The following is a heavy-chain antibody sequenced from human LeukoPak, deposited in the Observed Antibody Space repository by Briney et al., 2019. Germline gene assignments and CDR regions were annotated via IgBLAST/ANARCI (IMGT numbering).Heavy chain of an antibody. CDR3: ASQLGGYDSVSGY. D-gene: IGHD5-12*01. J-gene: IGHJ4*02. CDR2: ISGSGGST. CDR1: GFIFSSYA. V-gene: IGHV3-23*01. Sequence: GGSLRLSCAASGFIFSSYAMSWVRQAPGKGLEWVSTISGSGGSTYYADSVKGRFTISRDNSKNTMYLQMNSLRAEDTAVYYCASQLGGYDSVSGYWGQGTLVTVSS.